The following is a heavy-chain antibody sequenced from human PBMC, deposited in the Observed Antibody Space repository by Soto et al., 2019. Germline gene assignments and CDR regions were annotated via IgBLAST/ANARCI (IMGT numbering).Heavy chain of an antibody. V-gene: IGHV3-23*01. J-gene: IGHJ4*02. CDR2: VIVSGGST. D-gene: IGHD3-3*01. Sequence: PVGSPRLSGAASGFAFSSYAMSWVRQAPGKWLEWVSAVIVSGGSTYYADSVKGRFTISRDNSKNALYLQMNSLRAEDTAVYYCAKDNVRDIVVGSDYDFWSGYYGYFDYWGQGTLVTVSS. CDR3: AKDNVRDIVVGSDYDFWSGYYGYFDY. CDR1: GFAFSSYA.